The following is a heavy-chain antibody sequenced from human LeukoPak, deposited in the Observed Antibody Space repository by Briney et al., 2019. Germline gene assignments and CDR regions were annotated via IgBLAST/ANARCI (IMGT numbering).Heavy chain of an antibody. CDR2: IFHTGST. J-gene: IGHJ4*02. D-gene: IGHD1-1*01. Sequence: SETLSLTCVVFGDPMNNEWWSWVRQPPGKGLEWIGEIFHTGSTNYNPSLKSRVSMSVAKSTNRFSLTLTSVTAADTAVYYCASLTKMGYWGQGTLVTVSS. V-gene: IGHV4-4*02. CDR3: ASLTKMGY. CDR1: GDPMNNEW.